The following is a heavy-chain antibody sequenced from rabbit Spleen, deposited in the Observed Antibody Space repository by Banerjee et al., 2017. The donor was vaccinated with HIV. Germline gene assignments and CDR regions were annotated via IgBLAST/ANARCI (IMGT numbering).Heavy chain of an antibody. Sequence: QEQLEESGGDLVKPGASLTLTCTASGFSFSNNYVICWVRQAPGKGLEWIACISAGSSGSTYYASWAKGRFTISKTSSTTVTLQVTSLTVADTAAYFCARDTSISFSSYGMDLWGPGTLVTVS. V-gene: IGHV1S45*01. CDR1: GFSFSNNYV. CDR2: ISAGSSGST. CDR3: ARDTSISFSSYGMDL. D-gene: IGHD1-1*01. J-gene: IGHJ6*01.